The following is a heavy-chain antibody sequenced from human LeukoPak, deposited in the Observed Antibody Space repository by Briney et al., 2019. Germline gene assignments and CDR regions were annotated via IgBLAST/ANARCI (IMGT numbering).Heavy chain of an antibody. D-gene: IGHD6-19*01. CDR3: AIAKGPVDIVVAATGVFGY. J-gene: IGHJ4*02. Sequence: GGSLRLSCEGSGFTFSNYWMSWVRQAPGKGLEWVANIQQHGSETYYGDSVKGRFTISRDNAKNSLYLQMNSLRADDTAVYYCAIAKGPVDIVVAATGVFGYWGQGTLVTVSS. CDR2: IQQHGSET. V-gene: IGHV3-7*03. CDR1: GFTFSNYW.